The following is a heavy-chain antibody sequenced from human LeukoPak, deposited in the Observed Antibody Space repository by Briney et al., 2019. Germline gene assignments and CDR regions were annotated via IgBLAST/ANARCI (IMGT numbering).Heavy chain of an antibody. CDR1: GFTFSSYE. J-gene: IGHJ4*02. CDR3: ARNMVRGALYRNKLDY. CDR2: ISSSGSTI. D-gene: IGHD3-10*01. V-gene: IGHV3-48*03. Sequence: PGGSLRLSCAASGFTFSSYEMNWVRQAPGKGLEWVSYISSSGSTIYYADSVKGRFTISRDNAKNSLYLQMNSLRAEDTAVYYCARNMVRGALYRNKLDYWGQGTLVTVSS.